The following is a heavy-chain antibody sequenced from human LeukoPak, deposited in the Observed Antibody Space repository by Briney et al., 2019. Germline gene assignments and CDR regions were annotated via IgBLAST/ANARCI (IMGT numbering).Heavy chain of an antibody. D-gene: IGHD6-19*01. J-gene: IGHJ1*01. CDR3: ARGYSSGWSVYFQH. V-gene: IGHV3-30*03. CDR1: GFTFSSYG. Sequence: GGSLRLSCAASGFTFSSYGMHWVRQAPGKGLEWVAVISYDGGNKYYADSVKGRFTISRDNSKNTLYLQMNSLSAEDTAVYYCARGYSSGWSVYFQHWGQGTLVTVSS. CDR2: ISYDGGNK.